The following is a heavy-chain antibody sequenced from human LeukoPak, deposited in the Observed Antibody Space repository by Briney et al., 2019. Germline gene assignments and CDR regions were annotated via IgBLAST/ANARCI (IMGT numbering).Heavy chain of an antibody. Sequence: GGSLRLSCAASGFTFSSYAMSWVRQAPGKGLEWVSVLSGSGATTYYADPVKGRFTISRDNSKNTLYLQMNSLRAEDTAEYYCAKSLLTTASGTGRAFDIWGQGTMVTVSA. CDR2: LSGSGATT. CDR3: AKSLLTTASGTGRAFDI. V-gene: IGHV3-23*01. J-gene: IGHJ3*02. D-gene: IGHD1-26*01. CDR1: GFTFSSYA.